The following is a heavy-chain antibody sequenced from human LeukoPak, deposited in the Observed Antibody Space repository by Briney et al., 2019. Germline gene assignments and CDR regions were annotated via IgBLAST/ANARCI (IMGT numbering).Heavy chain of an antibody. CDR1: GFTFNAYA. V-gene: IGHV3-30*02. J-gene: IGHJ4*02. D-gene: IGHD2-21*02. CDR3: AKDRGDYPPYFDY. Sequence: GGSLRLSCAASGFTFNAYAIHWVRQAPGKGLEWVAFIRKDGNNENYADSVKGRFTISRDNSKNTLYLQMSSLQTEDTAVYYCAKDRGDYPPYFDYWGQGTLVTVSS. CDR2: IRKDGNNE.